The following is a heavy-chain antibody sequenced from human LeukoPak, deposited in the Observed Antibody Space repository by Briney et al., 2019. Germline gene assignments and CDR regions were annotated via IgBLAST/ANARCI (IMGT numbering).Heavy chain of an antibody. Sequence: GGSLRLSCAASGFTFSSYSMNWVRQAPGKGLEWVSSIGSSSSYIYYADSVKGRFTISRDNAKNSLYLQMNSLRAEDTAVYYCAGTARGGNYWGQGTLVTVSS. J-gene: IGHJ4*02. CDR2: IGSSSSYI. CDR3: AGTARGGNY. D-gene: IGHD3-16*01. V-gene: IGHV3-21*01. CDR1: GFTFSSYS.